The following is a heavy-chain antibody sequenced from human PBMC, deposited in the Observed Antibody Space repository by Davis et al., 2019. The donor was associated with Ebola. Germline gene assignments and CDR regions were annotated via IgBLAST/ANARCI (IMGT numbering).Heavy chain of an antibody. V-gene: IGHV1-69*10. D-gene: IGHD3-16*01. CDR3: ARDTLMLLDY. CDR1: GGTFSSYA. J-gene: IGHJ4*02. Sequence: AASVKVSCKASGGTFSSYAISWVRQAPGQGLEWMGGIIPILGIANYAQKFQGRVTITADKSTSTAYMELRSLRSDDTAVYYCARDTLMLLDYWGQGTLVTVSS. CDR2: IIPILGIA.